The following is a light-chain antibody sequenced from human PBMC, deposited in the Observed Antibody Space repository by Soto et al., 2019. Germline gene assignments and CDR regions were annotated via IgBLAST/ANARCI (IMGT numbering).Light chain of an antibody. CDR2: SND. J-gene: IGLJ3*02. Sequence: QSVLTQPPSASGTPRQTITISCSGSSSNIGSKTVNWYQQLPGTAPKLLIYSNDQRPSGVPDRFSGSKSGTSASLAITGLQSEDEADYYCASWDDSLIGVVFGGGTKVTVL. CDR1: SSNIGSKT. V-gene: IGLV1-44*01. CDR3: ASWDDSLIGVV.